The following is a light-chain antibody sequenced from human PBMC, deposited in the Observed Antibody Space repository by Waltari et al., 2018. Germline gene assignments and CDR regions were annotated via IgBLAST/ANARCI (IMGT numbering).Light chain of an antibody. CDR1: QSLTKRY. V-gene: IGKV3-20*01. J-gene: IGKJ2*01. Sequence: VLTQSPGTLSLSPGERATLSCRASQSLTKRYLAWYQQKPGQAPRLLIYGASSRAAGIPDRFSGRGSGTDFTLTDSRLEPDDFAVYYCQQYGSSVMYTFGQGTKLEIK. CDR3: QQYGSSVMYT. CDR2: GAS.